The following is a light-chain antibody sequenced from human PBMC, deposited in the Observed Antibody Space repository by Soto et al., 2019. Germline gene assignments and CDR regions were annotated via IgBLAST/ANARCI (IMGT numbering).Light chain of an antibody. CDR3: TSYTTSNTYV. J-gene: IGLJ1*01. CDR1: SSDVGSYNR. V-gene: IGLV2-18*02. Sequence: QSALTQPPSVSGSPGQSVAISCTGTSSDVGSYNRVSWYQQPPGTAHKLMIYDVSNRPSGVPDRFSGSKSGNTASLTISGLQAEDEADYYCTSYTTSNTYVFGTGTKLTVL. CDR2: DVS.